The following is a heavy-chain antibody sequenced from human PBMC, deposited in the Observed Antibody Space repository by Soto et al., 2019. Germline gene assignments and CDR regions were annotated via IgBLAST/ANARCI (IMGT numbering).Heavy chain of an antibody. D-gene: IGHD3-22*01. CDR2: VIPMFPKA. CDR1: GGTFISDA. CDR3: ARCHSDSSGPGYLDS. Sequence: QVRLVQSEAEVKKAGSSVKVSCKASGGTFISDAVTWVRQAPGQGLEWMGGVIPMFPKAKYAQKCQGRATITADKSTSTVYMALHSLKSADTALYYCARCHSDSSGPGYLDSWGQGTLVTVAS. V-gene: IGHV1-69*06. J-gene: IGHJ4*02.